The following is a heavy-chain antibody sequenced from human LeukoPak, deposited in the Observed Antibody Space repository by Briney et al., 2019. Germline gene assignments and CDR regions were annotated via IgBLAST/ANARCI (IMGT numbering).Heavy chain of an antibody. J-gene: IGHJ4*02. V-gene: IGHV4-59*12. CDR3: ARDFRGGYDFWSGYYTPYYFDY. D-gene: IGHD3-3*01. CDR1: GGSISSYY. Sequence: SETLSLTCTVSGGSISSYYWSWIRRPPGKGLEWIGYVYYSGSTNYNPALKSRVTISIDTSKNHFSLKLSSVTAADTAVYYCARDFRGGYDFWSGYYTPYYFDYWGQGTLVTVSP. CDR2: VYYSGST.